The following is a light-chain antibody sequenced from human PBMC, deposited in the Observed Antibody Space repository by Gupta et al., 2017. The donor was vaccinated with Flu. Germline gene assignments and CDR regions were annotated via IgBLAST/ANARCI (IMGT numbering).Light chain of an antibody. CDR1: QNTDNY. Sequence: DIQMTQSPSTLSASVGDRVTITCRASQNTDNYLAWYQQKPGKAPKLLIYKASSLESGVPSRFSGSGSGTEFTLTISSLQPDDFATYYCQQYYSFDLTYGPGTRVEIK. CDR3: QQYYSFDLT. V-gene: IGKV1-5*03. J-gene: IGKJ3*01. CDR2: KAS.